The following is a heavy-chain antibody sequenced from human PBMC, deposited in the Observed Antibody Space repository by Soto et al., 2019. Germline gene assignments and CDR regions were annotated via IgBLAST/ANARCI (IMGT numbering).Heavy chain of an antibody. V-gene: IGHV4-30-4*01. Sequence: QVQLQESGPGLVKPSQTLSLTCTVSGGSISSGDYYWSWIRQPPGQGLERIGYIYYSGSTYYNPSLKIRVTISVDTSKNQFSLKLSSVTAADTAVYYCAREAGPYYYGMDVWGQGTTVTVSS. J-gene: IGHJ6*02. CDR1: GGSISSGDYY. CDR3: AREAGPYYYGMDV. CDR2: IYYSGST.